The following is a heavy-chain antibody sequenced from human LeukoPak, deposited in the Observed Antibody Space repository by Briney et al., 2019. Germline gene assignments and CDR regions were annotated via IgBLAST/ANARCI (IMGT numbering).Heavy chain of an antibody. J-gene: IGHJ6*04. CDR3: ARYGSRDGDYYYYGMDV. CDR1: GGTFSSYA. D-gene: IGHD5-24*01. CDR2: ITPIFGTA. Sequence: ASVKVSCKASGGTFSSYAISWVRQAPGQGLEWMGGITPIFGTANYAQKFQGRVTITADESTSTAYMELSSLRSEDTAAYYCARYGSRDGDYYYYGMDVWGKGTTATVSS. V-gene: IGHV1-69*13.